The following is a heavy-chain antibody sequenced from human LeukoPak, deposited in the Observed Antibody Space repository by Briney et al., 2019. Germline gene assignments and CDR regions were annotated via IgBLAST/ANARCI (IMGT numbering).Heavy chain of an antibody. J-gene: IGHJ4*02. CDR2: ISGSGGST. V-gene: IGHV3-23*01. CDR1: GFTLSSYA. CDR3: AKDQEAPRPTEPAYFDY. D-gene: IGHD1-14*01. Sequence: GGSLRLSCAASGFTLSSYAMSWVRQAPGKGLEWVSAISGSGGSTYYADSVKGRFTISRDNSKNTLYLQMNSLRAEDTAVYYCAKDQEAPRPTEPAYFDYWGQGTLVTVSS.